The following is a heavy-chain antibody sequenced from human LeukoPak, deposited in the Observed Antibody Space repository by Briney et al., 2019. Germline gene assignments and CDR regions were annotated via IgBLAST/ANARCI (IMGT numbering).Heavy chain of an antibody. CDR1: GFTFNTHA. J-gene: IGHJ4*02. D-gene: IGHD6-19*01. Sequence: GGSLRLSCAASGFTFNTHAIYWVRQAPGKGLEWVSGICGSGGCTYYADSVKGRFTISRDNSKNTVYLQMNSLTADDTAIYYCAKTTVGYSSGRYPGWPADCWGQGTLVTVSS. V-gene: IGHV3-23*01. CDR2: ICGSGGCT. CDR3: AKTTVGYSSGRYPGWPADC.